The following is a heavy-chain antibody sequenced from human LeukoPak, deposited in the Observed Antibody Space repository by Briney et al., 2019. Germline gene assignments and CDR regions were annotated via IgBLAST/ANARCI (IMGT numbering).Heavy chain of an antibody. J-gene: IGHJ4*02. CDR2: IYYSGST. Sequence: SETLSLTCTVSGGSISSYYWSWIRQPPGKGLEWIGYIYYSGSTNYNPSLKSRVTISVDTSKDQFSLKLNSVTAADTAVYYCARESTSTGDLPFDYWGQGTLVTVSS. CDR1: GGSISSYY. D-gene: IGHD7-27*01. V-gene: IGHV4-59*12. CDR3: ARESTSTGDLPFDY.